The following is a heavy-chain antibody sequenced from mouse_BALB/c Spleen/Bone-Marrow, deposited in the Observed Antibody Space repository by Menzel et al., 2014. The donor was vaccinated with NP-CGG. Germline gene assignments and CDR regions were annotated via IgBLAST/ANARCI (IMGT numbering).Heavy chain of an antibody. Sequence: VQRVESGAELVRPGASVKLSCKASGYSFTSYRMNWVKQRPGQGLEWIGMIHPSDTETRLNQRFKDKATLTVDKSSSTAYMQLSSPTSEDSAVYYCARLEGNYGSTFAYWGQGTLVTVSA. J-gene: IGHJ3*01. CDR1: GYSFTSYR. CDR2: IHPSDTET. V-gene: IGHV1-61*01. D-gene: IGHD1-1*01. CDR3: ARLEGNYGSTFAY.